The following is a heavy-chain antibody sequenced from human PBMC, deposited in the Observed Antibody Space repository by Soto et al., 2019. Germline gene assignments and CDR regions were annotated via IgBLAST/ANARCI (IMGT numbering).Heavy chain of an antibody. CDR3: ARDYGDYAFDY. D-gene: IGHD4-17*01. CDR1: GFTFSSYA. Sequence: EVQLVESGGGLVQPGGSLRLSCVASGFTFSSYAMHWVRQAPGKGLEYVSAISSNGGSTYYANSVKGRFTISRDNSKNTLYLQMGSLRAEDMAVYYCARDYGDYAFDYWGQGTLVTVSS. CDR2: ISSNGGST. V-gene: IGHV3-64*01. J-gene: IGHJ4*02.